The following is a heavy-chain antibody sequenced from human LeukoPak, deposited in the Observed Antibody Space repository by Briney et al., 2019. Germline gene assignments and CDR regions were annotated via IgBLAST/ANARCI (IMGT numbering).Heavy chain of an antibody. Sequence: PETLSLTCTVSGGSISSYYWSWIRQPPGKGLEWIGYIYYSGSTNYNPSLKSRVTISVDTSKNQFSLKLSSVTAADTAVYYCARAPPPYCSGGSCYGVAFDIWGQGTMVTVSS. D-gene: IGHD2-15*01. V-gene: IGHV4-59*01. CDR3: ARAPPPYCSGGSCYGVAFDI. J-gene: IGHJ3*02. CDR2: IYYSGST. CDR1: GGSISSYY.